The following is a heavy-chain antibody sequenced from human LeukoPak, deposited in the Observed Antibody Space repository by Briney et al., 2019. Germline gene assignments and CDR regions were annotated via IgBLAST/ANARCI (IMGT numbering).Heavy chain of an antibody. D-gene: IGHD4-17*01. CDR3: ARDRPATTVTRTDDAFDI. CDR1: GYTFTSYG. J-gene: IGHJ3*02. V-gene: IGHV1-18*01. CDR2: ISPYNGNT. Sequence: GASVKVSCKASGYTFTSYGISWVRQAPGQGLEWMGWISPYNGNTNYAQKLQGRVTMTTDTTTSTAYMELRSLRPDDTAVYYCARDRPATTVTRTDDAFDIWGQGTMVTVSS.